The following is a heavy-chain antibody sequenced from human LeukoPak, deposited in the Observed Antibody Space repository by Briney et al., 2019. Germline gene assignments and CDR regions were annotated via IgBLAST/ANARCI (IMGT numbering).Heavy chain of an antibody. Sequence: GGSLRLSCAASGFTFSSYAMSWVRQAPGKGLEWVSAISGSGGSTYYADSVKGRFTISRDNSKNTLFLQMNSLRAEDTAVYYCANWGRTLAAAGRGTYDPWGQGTLVTVSS. CDR2: ISGSGGST. CDR1: GFTFSSYA. D-gene: IGHD6-13*01. J-gene: IGHJ5*02. V-gene: IGHV3-23*01. CDR3: ANWGRTLAAAGRGTYDP.